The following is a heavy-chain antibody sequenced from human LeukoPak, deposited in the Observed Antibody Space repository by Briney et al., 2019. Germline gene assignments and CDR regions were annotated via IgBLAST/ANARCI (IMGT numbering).Heavy chain of an antibody. J-gene: IGHJ3*02. D-gene: IGHD3-9*01. V-gene: IGHV3-23*01. Sequence: GGSLRLSCAASGFTFSSYAMSWVRQAPGKGLEWVSAISGSGGSTYYADSVKGRFTISRDNSKNTLYLRMNSLRAEDTAVYYCAKWYYDILTGRPDAFDIWGQGTMVTVSS. CDR1: GFTFSSYA. CDR3: AKWYYDILTGRPDAFDI. CDR2: ISGSGGST.